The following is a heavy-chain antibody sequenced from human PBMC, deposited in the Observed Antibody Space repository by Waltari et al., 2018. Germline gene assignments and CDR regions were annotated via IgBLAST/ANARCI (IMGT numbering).Heavy chain of an antibody. CDR2: IIPIFGTA. CDR1: GGTFSSYA. D-gene: IGHD1-26*01. V-gene: IGHV1-69*01. CDR3: ARGFEMVGATDYYYGMDV. Sequence: QVQLVQSGAEVKKPGSSVKVSCKASGGTFSSYAISWVRQAPGQGLEWMGGIIPIFGTANYAQKFQGRVTITADESTSTAYMELSSLRSEDTAVYYCARGFEMVGATDYYYGMDVWGQGTTVTVSS. J-gene: IGHJ6*02.